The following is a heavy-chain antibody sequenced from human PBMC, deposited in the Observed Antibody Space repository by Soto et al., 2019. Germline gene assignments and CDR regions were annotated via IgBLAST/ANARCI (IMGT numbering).Heavy chain of an antibody. CDR2: INSDGSST. CDR1: GFDFSNSW. Sequence: GGSLRLSWAASGFDFSNSWMHWVRQVPGKGLVWVSHINSDGSSTTYADSVKGRFTISRDNARTTVYLQLDSLRVEETAVYYCARDKSYALDVWGQGTTVTVSS. D-gene: IGHD4-17*01. V-gene: IGHV3-74*03. CDR3: ARDKSYALDV. J-gene: IGHJ6*02.